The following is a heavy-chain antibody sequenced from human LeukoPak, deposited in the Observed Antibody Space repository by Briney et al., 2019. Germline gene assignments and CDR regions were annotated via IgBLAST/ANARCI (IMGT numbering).Heavy chain of an antibody. J-gene: IGHJ6*03. CDR2: MNPNSGNT. D-gene: IGHD1-26*01. CDR3: ARWGVGATDYYYYMDV. CDR1: GYTFTSYD. Sequence: PVASVKVSCKASGYTFTSYDINWVRQATGQGLEWMGWMNPNSGNTGYAQKFQGRVTMTRNTSISTAYMELSSLRSEDTAVYYCARWGVGATDYYYYMDVWGKGTTVTISS. V-gene: IGHV1-8*01.